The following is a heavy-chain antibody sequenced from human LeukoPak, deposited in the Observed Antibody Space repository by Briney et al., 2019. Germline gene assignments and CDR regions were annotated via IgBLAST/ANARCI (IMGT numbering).Heavy chain of an antibody. CDR2: ISSSGSTI. CDR1: GFTFSDYY. V-gene: IGHV3-11*04. Sequence: GGSLRLSCAASGFTFSDYYMSWIRQAPGKGLEWVSYISSSGSTIYYADSVKGRFTISRDNAKNSLYLQMNSLRAEDTAVYYCARAAYSGSFYFDYWGQGTLVTVSS. J-gene: IGHJ4*02. CDR3: ARAAYSGSFYFDY. D-gene: IGHD1-26*01.